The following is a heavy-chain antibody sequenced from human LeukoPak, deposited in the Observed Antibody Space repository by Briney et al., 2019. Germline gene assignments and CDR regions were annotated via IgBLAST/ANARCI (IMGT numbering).Heavy chain of an antibody. Sequence: ASVKVSCKASGYTFTSYGISWVRQAPGQGLEWMGWISAYNGNTNYAQKLQGRVTMTEDTSTDTAYMELSSLRSEDTAVYYCATILGPEYYFDYWGQGTLVTVSS. J-gene: IGHJ4*02. CDR3: ATILGPEYYFDY. V-gene: IGHV1-18*01. CDR2: ISAYNGNT. D-gene: IGHD1-14*01. CDR1: GYTFTSYG.